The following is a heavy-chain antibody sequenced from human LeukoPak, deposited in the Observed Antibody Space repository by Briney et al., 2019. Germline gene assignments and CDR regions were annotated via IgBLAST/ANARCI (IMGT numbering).Heavy chain of an antibody. CDR2: ISGSGGST. CDR1: GFSFSSYA. CDR3: AKGQDSSGILDY. D-gene: IGHD3-22*01. V-gene: IGHV3-23*01. J-gene: IGHJ4*02. Sequence: GGSLRLSCAASGFSFSSYAMSWVRQAPGKGLEWVSAISGSGGSTYYADSVKGRFTISRDNSKNTLYLQMNSLRAEDTAVYYCAKGQDSSGILDYWGQGTLVTVSS.